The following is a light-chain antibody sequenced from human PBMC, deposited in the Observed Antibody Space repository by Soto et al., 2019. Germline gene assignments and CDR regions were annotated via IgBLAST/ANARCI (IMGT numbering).Light chain of an antibody. CDR3: QQSYSFWT. CDR2: AAS. J-gene: IGKJ1*01. CDR1: QSISRY. V-gene: IGKV1-39*01. Sequence: DIPMTQSPSSLSASVGDRVTITCRASQSISRYLYWYQHKPGKAPNLLNYAASSLQSGVTSRFSGSGSGTDFTLTSSCLQPEDFATYYCQQSYSFWTFGQGTKVEI.